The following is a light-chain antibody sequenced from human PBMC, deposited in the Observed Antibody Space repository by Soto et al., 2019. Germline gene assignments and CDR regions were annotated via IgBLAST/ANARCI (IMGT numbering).Light chain of an antibody. CDR1: QSVSSSY. J-gene: IGKJ5*01. V-gene: IGKV3-20*01. CDR2: GAS. Sequence: EIVLTQSPGTLSLSPGERATLSCRASQSVSSSYLAWYQQKPGQAPRLLIYGASSRATGIPDRFSGSGSGTDFILTISRREPEDFAVYYCKQYGRSPAVNFGQGIRLEI. CDR3: KQYGRSPAVN.